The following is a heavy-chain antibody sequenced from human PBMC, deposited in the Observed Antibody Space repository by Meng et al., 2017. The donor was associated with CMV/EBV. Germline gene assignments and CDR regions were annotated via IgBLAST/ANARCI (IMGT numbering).Heavy chain of an antibody. CDR3: ARGPGGYYFDY. Sequence: CIGSEGSIKSMGNYWTWTRQDPGKGLEWLGFISYSGDTYYNPSLKSRLIISLDLSQNHFSLNLSSVTAADTALYYCARGPGGYYFDYWGQGTLVTVSS. V-gene: IGHV4-31*03. CDR1: EGSIKSMGNY. J-gene: IGHJ4*02. CDR2: ISYSGDT. D-gene: IGHD3-16*01.